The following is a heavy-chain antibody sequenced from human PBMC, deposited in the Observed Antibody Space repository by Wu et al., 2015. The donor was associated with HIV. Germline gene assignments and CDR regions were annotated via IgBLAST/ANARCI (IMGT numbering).Heavy chain of an antibody. CDR3: AREIAAAGINWFDP. CDR2: INPNSGGT. V-gene: IGHV1-2*02. Sequence: QVQLVQSGAEVKKPGASVKVSCKASGYTFTDYYMHWVRQAPGQGLEWMGWINPNSGGTNYAQKFQGRVTMTRDTSISAAYMELSRLRSDDTAVYYCAREIAAAGINWFDPGAREPLSPSPQ. J-gene: IGHJ5*02. D-gene: IGHD6-13*01. CDR1: GYTFTDYY.